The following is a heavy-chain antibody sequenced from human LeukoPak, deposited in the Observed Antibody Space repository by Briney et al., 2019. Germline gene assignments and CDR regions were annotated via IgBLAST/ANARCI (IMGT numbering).Heavy chain of an antibody. CDR3: ARDGLVRGSSWTRTPSSFQH. CDR2: VDPEDGET. CDR1: GYTFTDYY. J-gene: IGHJ1*01. V-gene: IGHV1-69-2*01. Sequence: GASVKVSCKASGYTFTDYYMHWVQQAPGKGLKWMGRVDPEDGETIYAEKFQGRVTITADTSTDIAYMELSSLRSEDTAVYYCARDGLVRGSSWTRTPSSFQHWGQGTLVTVSS. D-gene: IGHD6-13*01.